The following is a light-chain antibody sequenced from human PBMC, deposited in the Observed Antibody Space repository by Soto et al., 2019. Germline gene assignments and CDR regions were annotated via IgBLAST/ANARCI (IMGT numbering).Light chain of an antibody. CDR3: CSWAGSNTFYF. J-gene: IGLJ1*01. CDR2: EVS. V-gene: IGLV2-23*02. CDR1: TTDVGSYNL. Sequence: QLVLTQPASVSGSPGQSITISCTGTTTDVGSYNLVSWYQQHPGRAPKLMIYEVSRRPSGVSNRFSGSKSGNTASLTISGLQAEDEADYYCCSWAGSNTFYFFGTGTKLTVL.